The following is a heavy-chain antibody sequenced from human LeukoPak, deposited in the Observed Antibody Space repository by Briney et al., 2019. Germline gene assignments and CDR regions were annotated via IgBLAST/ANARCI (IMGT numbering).Heavy chain of an antibody. V-gene: IGHV3-64*01. D-gene: IGHD3-10*01. J-gene: IGHJ4*02. CDR1: GFTFSSYA. CDR3: ARGTYGSGSSNFDY. Sequence: GGSLRLSCAASGFTFSSYAMHWVRQAPGKGLEYVSAISSNGGSTYYANSVKGRVTISRDNSKNTLYLQMGSLRAEDMAVYYCARGTYGSGSSNFDYWGQGTLVTVSS. CDR2: ISSNGGST.